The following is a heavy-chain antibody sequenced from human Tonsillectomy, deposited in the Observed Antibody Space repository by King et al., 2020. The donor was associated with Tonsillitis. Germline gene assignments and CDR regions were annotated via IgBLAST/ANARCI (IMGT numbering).Heavy chain of an antibody. CDR1: GYSISSGYY. J-gene: IGHJ4*02. D-gene: IGHD2-15*01. CDR3: ARVGDCSGGSCYPYY. V-gene: IGHV4-38-2*01. CDR2: IYHSGST. Sequence: QLQESGPGLVKPSETLSLTCAVSGYSISSGYYWGWIRQPPGKGLEWIGSIYHSGSTYYNPSLKSRVTISVDTSKNQFSLKLSSVTAADTAVYYCARVGDCSGGSCYPYYWGQGTLVTVSS.